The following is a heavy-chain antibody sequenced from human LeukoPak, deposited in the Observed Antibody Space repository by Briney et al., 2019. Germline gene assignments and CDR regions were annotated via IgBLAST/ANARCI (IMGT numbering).Heavy chain of an antibody. J-gene: IGHJ4*02. CDR3: AKDLLQWEVPAVRGVFD. V-gene: IGHV3-48*01. D-gene: IGHD1-26*01. CDR2: ISSSSSTI. Sequence: GGSLRLSCAASGFTFSSYSMNWVRQAPGKGLEWVSYISSSSSTIYYADSVRGRFTISRDNAKNSLYLQMNSLRAEDTAVYYCAKDLLQWEVPAVRGVFDWGRGTLVTVSS. CDR1: GFTFSSYS.